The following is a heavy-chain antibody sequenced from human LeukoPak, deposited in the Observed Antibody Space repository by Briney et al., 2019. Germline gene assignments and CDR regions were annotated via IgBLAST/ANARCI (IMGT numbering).Heavy chain of an antibody. CDR1: GYTFTSYG. V-gene: IGHV1-18*01. J-gene: IGHJ3*02. Sequence: ASVKVSCKASGYTFTSYGISWVRQAPGQGLEWMGRISAYNGNTNYAQKLQGRVTMTTDTSTSTAYMELRSLRSDDTAVYYCARAQANGWFGESFSDAFDIWGQGTMVTVSS. CDR3: ARAQANGWFGESFSDAFDI. CDR2: ISAYNGNT. D-gene: IGHD3-10*01.